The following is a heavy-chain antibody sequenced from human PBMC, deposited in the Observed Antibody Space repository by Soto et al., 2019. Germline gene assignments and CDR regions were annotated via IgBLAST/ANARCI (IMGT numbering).Heavy chain of an antibody. CDR2: IGWNSGTI. Sequence: EVQLVESGGGLVQPGRSLRLSCAASGFTFDDYAMHWVRQAPGKGLEWVSGIGWNSGTIGYADSVKGRFTISRDNAKNSLYLEMKSLRVEDTALYYCTRGKKTVAGQSPWMDVWGQGTTVTVSS. J-gene: IGHJ6*02. CDR1: GFTFDDYA. D-gene: IGHD6-19*01. CDR3: TRGKKTVAGQSPWMDV. V-gene: IGHV3-9*01.